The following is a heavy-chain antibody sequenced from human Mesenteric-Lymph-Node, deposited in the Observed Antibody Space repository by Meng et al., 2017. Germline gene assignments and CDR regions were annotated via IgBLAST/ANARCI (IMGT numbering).Heavy chain of an antibody. CDR2: IYHSGRT. D-gene: IGHD4-17*01. J-gene: IGHJ4*02. CDR3: TTLYGDSIS. Sequence: QGERQGSGQGSGKPSGTLSLTCDFSGGSIRKEQWWSWVRQAPGKGLEWIGEIYHSGRTNYNPSVKSRVSMSVDKSQNHFSLRLSSVTAADTAVYYCTTLYGDSISWGQGTLVTVSS. V-gene: IGHV4-4*02. CDR1: GGSIRKEQW.